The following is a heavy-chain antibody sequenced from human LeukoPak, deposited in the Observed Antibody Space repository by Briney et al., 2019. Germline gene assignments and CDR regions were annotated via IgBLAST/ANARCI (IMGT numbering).Heavy chain of an antibody. CDR2: ISLDGSSK. Sequence: GGSLRLSCAASGFTFSHYGMHWVRQAPGKGLEWVALISLDGSSKYYADSVKGRFTISRDNSKNTLYLQMNSLRAEDTAVYHCAKHGSCSGGSCYAHHFDSWGQGTMVTVSS. D-gene: IGHD2-15*01. CDR1: GFTFSHYG. J-gene: IGHJ4*02. CDR3: AKHGSCSGGSCYAHHFDS. V-gene: IGHV3-30*18.